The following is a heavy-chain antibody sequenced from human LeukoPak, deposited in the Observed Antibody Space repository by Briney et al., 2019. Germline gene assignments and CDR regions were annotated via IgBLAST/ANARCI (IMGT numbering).Heavy chain of an antibody. Sequence: GGSLRLSCAASGFTFSSYLMSWVRQAPGKGLEWVANINQDGSVKYYVDSVKGRFTISTDKAKNSLYLQMNSLRAEDTAVYYCARDDCSSISCYHNWFDPWGQGTLVTVSS. V-gene: IGHV3-7*01. CDR3: ARDDCSSISCYHNWFDP. CDR2: INQDGSVK. D-gene: IGHD2-2*01. J-gene: IGHJ5*02. CDR1: GFTFSSYL.